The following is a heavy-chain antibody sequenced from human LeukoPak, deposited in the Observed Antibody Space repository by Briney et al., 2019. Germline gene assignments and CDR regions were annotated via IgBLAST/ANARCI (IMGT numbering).Heavy chain of an antibody. CDR1: GFTFSSYS. CDR3: ARGDNWNFYYFDY. J-gene: IGHJ4*02. V-gene: IGHV3-48*04. CDR2: ISSSSSTI. Sequence: PGGSLRLSCAASGFTFSSYSMNWVPQAPGKGLERVLYISSSSSTIYYADSVMGRFTISRDNDKNSLYLQMNSLRAEDTAVYYCARGDNWNFYYFDYWGQGTLVTVSS. D-gene: IGHD1-7*01.